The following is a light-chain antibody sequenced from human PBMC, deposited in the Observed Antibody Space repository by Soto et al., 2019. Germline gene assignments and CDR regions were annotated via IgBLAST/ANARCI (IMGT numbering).Light chain of an antibody. V-gene: IGKV3-20*01. Sequence: EIVLTQSPGTLSLSPGERATLSCRASQSISGTYLAWYQQKPGQAPRLLIYDASSRATGIPDRFSGSGSGTDFTLTISRLEPEDFAVYYCQQYGGSPKTFGQVTKVEIK. J-gene: IGKJ1*01. CDR1: QSISGTY. CDR3: QQYGGSPKT. CDR2: DAS.